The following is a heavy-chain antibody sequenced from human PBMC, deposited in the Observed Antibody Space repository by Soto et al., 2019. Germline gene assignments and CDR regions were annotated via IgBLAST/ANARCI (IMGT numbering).Heavy chain of an antibody. CDR2: INPSGGST. D-gene: IGHD6-13*01. V-gene: IGHV1-46*01. Sequence: ASVKVSCKASGYTFTSYYMHWVRQAPGQGLEWMGIINPSGGSTSYAQKFQGRVTMTRDTSTSTVYMELNNLRAEDTGVYYCAKGLLNGRWYAADWGQGTLVTVSS. CDR1: GYTFTSYY. CDR3: AKGLLNGRWYAAD. J-gene: IGHJ4*02.